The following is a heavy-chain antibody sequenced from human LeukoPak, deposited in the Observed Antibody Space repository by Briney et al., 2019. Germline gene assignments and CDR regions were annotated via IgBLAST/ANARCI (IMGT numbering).Heavy chain of an antibody. D-gene: IGHD3-3*02. CDR1: GFTFSSYN. CDR2: ISSSSSYI. Sequence: PGGSLRLSCVVSGFTFSSYNMNWVRQAPGKGLEWVSSISSSSSYIYYADSVKGRFTISRDNAKNSLYLQMNSLRAEDTAVYYCARDLSREGNDAFDIWGQGTMVTVSS. CDR3: ARDLSREGNDAFDI. J-gene: IGHJ3*02. V-gene: IGHV3-21*01.